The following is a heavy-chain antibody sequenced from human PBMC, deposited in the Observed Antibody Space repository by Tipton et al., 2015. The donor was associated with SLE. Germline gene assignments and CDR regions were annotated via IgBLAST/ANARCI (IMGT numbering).Heavy chain of an antibody. CDR3: ARDQGSWRWLQSRGAFDI. CDR2: IYYSGST. CDR1: GGSVSSGSYY. J-gene: IGHJ3*02. Sequence: TLSLTCTVSGGSVSSGSYYWSWIRQPPGKGLEWIGYIYYSGSTNYNPSLTSRVTISVDTSKNQFSLKLSSVTAADTAVYYCARDQGSWRWLQSRGAFDIWGQGTMVTASS. D-gene: IGHD5-24*01. V-gene: IGHV4-61*01.